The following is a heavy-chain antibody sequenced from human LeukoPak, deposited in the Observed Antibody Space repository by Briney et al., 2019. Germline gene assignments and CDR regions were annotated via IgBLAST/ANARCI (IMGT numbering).Heavy chain of an antibody. D-gene: IGHD3-22*01. J-gene: IGHJ4*02. CDR1: GFTFSRYA. CDR3: ASTTYYYDGSGYYYFDY. Sequence: GGSLRLSCAASGFTFSRYAMSWVRQAPGKGLEWVSTISGSGGSTDYADSVEGRFTISRDNSKNTLYLQVNSLRAEDTAVYYCASTTYYYDGSGYYYFDYWGQGTLVTVSS. V-gene: IGHV3-23*01. CDR2: ISGSGGST.